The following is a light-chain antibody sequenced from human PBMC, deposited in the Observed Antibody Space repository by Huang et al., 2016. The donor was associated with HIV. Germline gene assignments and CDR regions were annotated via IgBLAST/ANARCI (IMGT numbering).Light chain of an antibody. CDR3: QQYDNVPYT. J-gene: IGKJ2*01. V-gene: IGKV1-33*01. Sequence: DIQMTQSPSSLSAFVGDRVTITCQASQDISNYLNWYQQKPGKAPKLLIYDASNLETGGPSRFSGSGSVTDFTLTINNLQPEDIATYYCQQYDNVPYTFGQGTKLEIK. CDR1: QDISNY. CDR2: DAS.